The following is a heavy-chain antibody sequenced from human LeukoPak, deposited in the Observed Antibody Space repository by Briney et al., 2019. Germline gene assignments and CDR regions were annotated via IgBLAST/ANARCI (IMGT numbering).Heavy chain of an antibody. CDR1: GFTFSSYA. D-gene: IGHD3-22*01. Sequence: GGSLRLSCAASGFTFSSYAMHWVRQAPGKGLEWVVVVSYDGSNKKYADSVKGRFTISRDNSKSTLYLQMNSLRAEDTAVYYCARPVNYDSSGYPDAFDIWGQGTMVTVSS. CDR3: ARPVNYDSSGYPDAFDI. CDR2: VSYDGSNK. J-gene: IGHJ3*02. V-gene: IGHV3-30*04.